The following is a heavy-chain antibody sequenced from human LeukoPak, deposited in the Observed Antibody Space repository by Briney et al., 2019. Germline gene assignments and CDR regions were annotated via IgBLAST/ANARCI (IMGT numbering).Heavy chain of an antibody. CDR1: GFTFSSYA. J-gene: IGHJ6*03. Sequence: PGGSLRLSCAASGFTFSSYAMSWVRQAPGKGLEWVSAISGSGGSTYYADSVKGRFTISRDNSKNTLYLQMNSLRAEDTAVYYCAARDSNYYYYYMDVWGKGTTVTVSS. CDR2: ISGSGGST. CDR3: AARDSNYYYYYMDV. V-gene: IGHV3-23*01. D-gene: IGHD5-24*01.